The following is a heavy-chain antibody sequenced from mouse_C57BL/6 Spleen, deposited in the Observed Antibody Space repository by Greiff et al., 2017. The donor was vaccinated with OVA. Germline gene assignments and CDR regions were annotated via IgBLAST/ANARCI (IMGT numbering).Heavy chain of an antibody. CDR3: TAGGKDAMDY. D-gene: IGHD2-1*01. Sequence: EVQLQQSGAELVRPGASVKLSCTASGFNFKDDYMHWVKQRPVQGLEWIGWIDPENGDTAYASKFQGKATITADTSSNTAYLQLSSLTSEDAAVYYCTAGGKDAMDYWGQGTSVTVSS. V-gene: IGHV14-4*01. CDR2: IDPENGDT. J-gene: IGHJ4*01. CDR1: GFNFKDDY.